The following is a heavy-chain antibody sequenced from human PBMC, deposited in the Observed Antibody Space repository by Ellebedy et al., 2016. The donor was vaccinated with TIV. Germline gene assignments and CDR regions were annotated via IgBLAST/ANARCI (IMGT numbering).Heavy chain of an antibody. CDR2: INAAGGAK. V-gene: IGHV3-23*01. CDR1: GFTFSTYA. D-gene: IGHD4-17*01. CDR3: AKFPSVTTPGVDF. J-gene: IGHJ4*02. Sequence: PGGSLRLSCAASGFTFSTYAMSWVRQAPGKGLEWVSSINAAGGAKYYADSVRGRFTISRDNSKNMLHLQMDSLRAEDLAAYYCAKFPSVTTPGVDFWGQGTLVTVSS.